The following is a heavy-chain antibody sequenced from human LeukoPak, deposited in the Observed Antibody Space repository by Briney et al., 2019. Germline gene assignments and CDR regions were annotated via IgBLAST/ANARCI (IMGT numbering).Heavy chain of an antibody. D-gene: IGHD6-19*01. V-gene: IGHV4-59*08. Sequence: SETLSLTCTVSRGSISSYYWSWIRQPPGKGLEWIGHISYSGSTNYNPSLNSRVTISVDTSKNQFSLKLSSVTAADTAVYYCESRYSSALYSLVGWGQGTLVTVSS. CDR1: RGSISSYY. CDR2: ISYSGST. CDR3: ESRYSSALYSLVG. J-gene: IGHJ4*02.